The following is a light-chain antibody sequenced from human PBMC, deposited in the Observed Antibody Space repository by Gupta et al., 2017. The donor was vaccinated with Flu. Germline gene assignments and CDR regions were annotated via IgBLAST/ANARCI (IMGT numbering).Light chain of an antibody. Sequence: SYELSQPPSVSVAPGQTATITCSGDALPNQYAYWYQQKAGQAPLLVTYSDTLRPSGIPDRFSGSTSGTTIILTISGVQAEDEADYYCQSADSSGTSWVFGGGTKLTV. J-gene: IGLJ3*02. CDR3: QSADSSGTSWV. CDR2: SDT. CDR1: ALPNQY. V-gene: IGLV3-25*02.